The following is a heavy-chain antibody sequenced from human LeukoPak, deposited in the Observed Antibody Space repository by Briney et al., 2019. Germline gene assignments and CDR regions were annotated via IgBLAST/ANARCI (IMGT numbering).Heavy chain of an antibody. CDR2: IYYSGST. V-gene: IGHV4-39*07. CDR1: GGSISSSSYY. J-gene: IGHJ6*03. D-gene: IGHD6-13*01. CDR3: ASTLAAADYYMDV. Sequence: SETLSLTCTVSGGSISSSSYYWGWIRQPPGKGLERIGSIYYSGSTYYNPSLKRRVTISVDTSKNQFSLKLSSVTAADTAVYYCASTLAAADYYMDVWGKGTTVTVSS.